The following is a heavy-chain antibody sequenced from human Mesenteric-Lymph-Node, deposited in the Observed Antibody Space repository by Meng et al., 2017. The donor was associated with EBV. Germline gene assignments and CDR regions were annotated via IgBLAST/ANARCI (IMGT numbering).Heavy chain of an antibody. Sequence: RQAPGQGLEWMGWINPNSGGTKYAQKFQGRVTMTRDTSISTAYMELSRLRSDDTAVYYCARVYGSGSPNHWGQGTLVTVSS. J-gene: IGHJ5*02. V-gene: IGHV1-2*02. D-gene: IGHD3-10*01. CDR2: INPNSGGT. CDR3: ARVYGSGSPNH.